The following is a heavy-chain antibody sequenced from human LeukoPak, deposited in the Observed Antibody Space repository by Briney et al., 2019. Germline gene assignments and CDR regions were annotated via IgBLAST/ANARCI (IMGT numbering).Heavy chain of an antibody. V-gene: IGHV3-21*01. J-gene: IGHJ5*02. Sequence: PGGSLRLSCAASGFTFSSYSMNWVRQAPGKGLEWVSSISSSSSYIYYADSVKGRFTISRDNAKNSLYLQMNSLRAEDTAVYYCAREGPYSSSWYPRGPNWFDPWGQGTLVTVSS. D-gene: IGHD6-13*01. CDR1: GFTFSSYS. CDR2: ISSSSSYI. CDR3: AREGPYSSSWYPRGPNWFDP.